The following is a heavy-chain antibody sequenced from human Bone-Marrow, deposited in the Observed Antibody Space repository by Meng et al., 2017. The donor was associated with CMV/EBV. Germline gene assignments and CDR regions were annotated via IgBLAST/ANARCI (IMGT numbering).Heavy chain of an antibody. CDR2: IWYDGSNK. V-gene: IGHV3-33*06. D-gene: IGHD2-2*01. Sequence: GESLKISCAASGFTFSSYGMHWVRQAPGKGLEWVAVIWYDGSNKYYADSVKGRFTISRDNSKNTLYLQMNSLRAEDTAVYYCAKDLVCSSTSCYGGDRSYYYYGMDVWGQGTTVTVS. CDR3: AKDLVCSSTSCYGGDRSYYYYGMDV. J-gene: IGHJ6*02. CDR1: GFTFSSYG.